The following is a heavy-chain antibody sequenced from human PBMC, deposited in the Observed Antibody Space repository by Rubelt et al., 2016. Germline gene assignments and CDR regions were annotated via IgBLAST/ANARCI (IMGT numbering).Heavy chain of an antibody. V-gene: IGHV3-73*02. J-gene: IGHJ6*02. CDR3: AGAQLGDYYYGMDV. D-gene: IGHD6-6*01. Sequence: EVQLVESGGGLVQPGGSLKLSCAASGFTFSDSAMHWVRQASGKGLEWIGRIRNKDNNYATVYAESVKGRFTVSRDDSKNTEYLEMTSLKTDDTAVDYCAGAQLGDYYYGMDVGGQGTTVTVSS. CDR1: GFTFSDSA. CDR2: IRNKDNNYAT.